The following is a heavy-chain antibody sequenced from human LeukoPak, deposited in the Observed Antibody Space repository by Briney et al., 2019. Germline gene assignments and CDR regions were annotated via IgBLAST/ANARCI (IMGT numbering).Heavy chain of an antibody. Sequence: SETLSLTCAVYGGSFSGYYWSWVRQPPGKGLEWIGEINHSGSTNYNPSLKSRVTISVDTSKNQFSLKLSSVTAADTAVYYCANLGIAAAGTAFDPWGQGTLVTVSS. CDR1: GGSFSGYY. V-gene: IGHV4-34*01. J-gene: IGHJ5*02. CDR2: INHSGST. CDR3: ANLGIAAAGTAFDP. D-gene: IGHD6-13*01.